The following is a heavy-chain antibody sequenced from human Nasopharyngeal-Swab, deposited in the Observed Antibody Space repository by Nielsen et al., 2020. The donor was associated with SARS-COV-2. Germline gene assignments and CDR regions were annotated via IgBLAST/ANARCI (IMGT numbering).Heavy chain of an antibody. D-gene: IGHD2-2*01. CDR3: ARNIVVVPAAVLYYYYGMDV. CDR1: VYTFTSYD. J-gene: IGHJ6*02. V-gene: IGHV1-8*01. Sequence: SVKVSCKASVYTFTSYDINWVRQATGQGLEWMGWMNPNSGNTGYAQKLQGRVTMTRDTSTSTVYMELSSLRSEDTAVYYCARNIVVVPAAVLYYYYGMDVWGQGTTVTVSS. CDR2: MNPNSGNT.